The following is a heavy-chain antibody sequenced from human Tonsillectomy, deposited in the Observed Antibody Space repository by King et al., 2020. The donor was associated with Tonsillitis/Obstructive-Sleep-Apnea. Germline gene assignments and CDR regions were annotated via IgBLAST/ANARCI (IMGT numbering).Heavy chain of an antibody. CDR2: INSDGSST. V-gene: IGHV3-74*01. D-gene: IGHD2-8*01. Sequence: VQLVESGGGLVQPGGSLRLSCAASGFTFTNYWIHWVRQTPGKGLVWVSRINSDGSSTSYADSVKGRFAISRDNAKNTLYLQMNSLRAEDTAMYYCARKNNGSFDIWGQGTTVTVSS. CDR3: ARKNNGSFDI. J-gene: IGHJ3*02. CDR1: GFTFTNYW.